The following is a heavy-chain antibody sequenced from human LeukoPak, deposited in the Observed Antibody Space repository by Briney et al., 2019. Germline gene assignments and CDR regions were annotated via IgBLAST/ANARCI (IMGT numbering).Heavy chain of an antibody. V-gene: IGHV3-23*01. CDR2: ISGSGGST. CDR1: GFIFSSYA. D-gene: IGHD6-13*01. CDR3: ARVIRAAPGKGYFDY. Sequence: GGSLRLSCATSGFIFSSYALSWVRQAPGKGLEWASSISGSGGSTYHADSVKGRFTISRDSSKNTLYLQMNSLRAEDTAIYYCARVIRAAPGKGYFDYWGQGTLVTVSS. J-gene: IGHJ4*02.